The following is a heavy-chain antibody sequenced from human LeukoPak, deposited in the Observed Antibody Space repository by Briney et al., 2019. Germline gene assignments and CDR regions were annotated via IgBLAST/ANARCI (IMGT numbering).Heavy chain of an antibody. CDR2: ISGSGGST. D-gene: IGHD3-10*01. Sequence: GRSLRLSCAASGFTFSSYGMSWVRQAPGKGLEWVSAISGSGGSTYCADSVKGRFTISGDNAKNSLSLQMNSLRAEDTAFYYCARVSWYGSGSSINFDYWGQGTLVTVSS. CDR1: GFTFSSYG. CDR3: ARVSWYGSGSSINFDY. V-gene: IGHV3-23*01. J-gene: IGHJ4*02.